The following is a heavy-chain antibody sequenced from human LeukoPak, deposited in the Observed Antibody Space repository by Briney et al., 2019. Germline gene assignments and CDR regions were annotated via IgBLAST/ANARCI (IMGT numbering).Heavy chain of an antibody. D-gene: IGHD5-18*01. V-gene: IGHV6-1*01. Sequence: SQTLSRTCAISGHSVSSNSVAWNWIRQSPSRGLEWLGWTYYRSKWYNDYAVSVKSRITINPDTSKNQFSLQLNSVTPEDTAVYYCASAHIGSYGTFDYWGQGTLVTVS. J-gene: IGHJ4*02. CDR1: GHSVSSNSVA. CDR2: TYYRSKWYN. CDR3: ASAHIGSYGTFDY.